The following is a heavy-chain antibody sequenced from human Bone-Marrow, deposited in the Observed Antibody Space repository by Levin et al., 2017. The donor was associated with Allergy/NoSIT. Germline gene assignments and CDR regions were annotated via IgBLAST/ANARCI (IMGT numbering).Heavy chain of an antibody. CDR3: AKRLVVVVAASFAMDV. V-gene: IGHV3-23*01. J-gene: IGHJ6*02. Sequence: PGGSLRLSCAASGFTFSSYAMSWVRQAPGKGLEWVSAISGSGGSTYYADSVKGRFTISRDNSKNTLYLQMNSLRAEDTAVYYCAKRLVVVVAASFAMDVWGQGTTVTVSS. CDR2: ISGSGGST. D-gene: IGHD2-15*01. CDR1: GFTFSSYA.